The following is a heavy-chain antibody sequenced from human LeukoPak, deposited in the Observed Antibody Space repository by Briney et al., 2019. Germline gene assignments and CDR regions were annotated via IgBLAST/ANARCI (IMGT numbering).Heavy chain of an antibody. CDR3: ASRKLGNDY. Sequence: SETLSLTCTISGGSVSDYYWSWIRQSPGKGLEWIGYIYYTGSTSYNPSLKSRVTISADTSKNEFSLRLNSVTAADTAVYYCASRKLGNDYWGQGTLVTVSS. CDR2: IYYTGST. D-gene: IGHD7-27*01. J-gene: IGHJ4*02. CDR1: GGSVSDYY. V-gene: IGHV4-59*02.